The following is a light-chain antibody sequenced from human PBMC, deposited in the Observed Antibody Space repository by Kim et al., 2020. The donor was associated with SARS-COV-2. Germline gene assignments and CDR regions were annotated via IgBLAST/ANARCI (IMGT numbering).Light chain of an antibody. CDR1: QSISIY. CDR2: AAS. Sequence: SASVGDRVTITCRASQSISIYLNWYQQKPGKAPKLLIYAASSLQSGVPSRFTGSGSGTDFTLTISSLQPEDFATYYCQQSYSTPVHFGQGTKLEI. J-gene: IGKJ2*01. V-gene: IGKV1-39*01. CDR3: QQSYSTPVH.